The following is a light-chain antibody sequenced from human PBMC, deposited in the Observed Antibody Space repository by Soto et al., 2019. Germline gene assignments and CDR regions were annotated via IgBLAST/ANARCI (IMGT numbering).Light chain of an antibody. J-gene: IGLJ1*01. Sequence: QSALTQAPAVSGGPGQRVTISCTGSNSNIGAGYDVHWYQQLPGTAPKLLVYGNSNRPSGVPDRFSGSKSGTSASLTITGLQAEDEADYYCQSYGDSLSGYVFGTGTKV. V-gene: IGLV1-40*01. CDR1: NSNIGAGYD. CDR2: GNS. CDR3: QSYGDSLSGYV.